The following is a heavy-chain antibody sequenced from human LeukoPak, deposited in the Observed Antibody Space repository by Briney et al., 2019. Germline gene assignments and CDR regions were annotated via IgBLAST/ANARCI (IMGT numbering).Heavy chain of an antibody. CDR1: GGTFSSYT. V-gene: IGHV1-69*13. Sequence: SVKVSCKASGGTFSSYTIAWVRQAPGQGLEWLGGIIPLFGSANYAQKSQGRVTITADESTSTAYMELSSLRSEDTAVYYCATPPTGTTTTGEFYFDSWGQGTLVTVSA. J-gene: IGHJ4*02. CDR2: IIPLFGSA. D-gene: IGHD1-1*01. CDR3: ATPPTGTTTTGEFYFDS.